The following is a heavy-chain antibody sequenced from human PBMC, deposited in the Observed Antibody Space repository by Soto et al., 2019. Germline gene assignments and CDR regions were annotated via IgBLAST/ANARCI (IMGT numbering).Heavy chain of an antibody. CDR2: IYYSGST. CDR3: ARSQRDFWSVEGDWFDP. Sequence: QLQLQESGPGLVKPSETLSLTCTVSGGSISSSSYYWGWIRQPPGKGLEWIGSIYYSGSTYYNPSLKSRVTISVDTSKNQFSLKLSSVTAADTAVYYCARSQRDFWSVEGDWFDPWGQGTLVTVSS. CDR1: GGSISSSSYY. V-gene: IGHV4-39*01. J-gene: IGHJ5*02. D-gene: IGHD3-3*01.